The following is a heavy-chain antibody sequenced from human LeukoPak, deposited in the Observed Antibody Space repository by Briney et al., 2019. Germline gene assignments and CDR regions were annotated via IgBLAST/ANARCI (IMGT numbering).Heavy chain of an antibody. D-gene: IGHD6-19*01. J-gene: IGHJ3*01. CDR2: IYYSGNT. Sequence: SETLSLTCSVSGGSFNGYHCNWIRQPPGKGLEWIGNIYYSGNTYYNPSLKSRVTISVDTSKNQFSLRLSSVTAADTAVYYCARPRYASAYDAFDFWGQGTMVTVSS. V-gene: IGHV4-39*01. CDR3: ARPRYASAYDAFDF. CDR1: GGSFNGYH.